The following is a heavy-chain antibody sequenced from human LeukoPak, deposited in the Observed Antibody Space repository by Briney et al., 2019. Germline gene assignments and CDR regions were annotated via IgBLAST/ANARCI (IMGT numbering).Heavy chain of an antibody. Sequence: SETLSLTCSVSGDSLSSSSSYWGWIRQPPGKGLEWIGSIYYSGYTYYNPSLKSRVTISVDTSKNQFSLKLSSVTAADTAVYYCARAARLSIVVVTAIPDLWGQGTLVTVSS. CDR3: ARAARLSIVVVTAIPDL. D-gene: IGHD2-21*02. J-gene: IGHJ4*02. V-gene: IGHV4-39*01. CDR2: IYYSGYT. CDR1: GDSLSSSSSY.